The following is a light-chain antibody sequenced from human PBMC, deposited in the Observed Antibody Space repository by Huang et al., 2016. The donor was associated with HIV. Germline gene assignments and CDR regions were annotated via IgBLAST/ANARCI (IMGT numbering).Light chain of an antibody. J-gene: IGKJ1*01. CDR2: WAT. V-gene: IGKV4-1*01. CDR1: QSVLYSLSKKNY. Sequence: DIVMTQSPDSLAVSPGERATTNCKSSQSVLYSLSKKNYLAWFQQKPGRPPKLLSYWATTRESGVPDRFSGSGSGTDFTLTINNLQAEDVAVYFCLQYYSVPQTFGHGTKVEIK. CDR3: LQYYSVPQT.